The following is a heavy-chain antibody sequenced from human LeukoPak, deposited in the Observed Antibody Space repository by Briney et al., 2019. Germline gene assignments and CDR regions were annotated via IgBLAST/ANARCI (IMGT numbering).Heavy chain of an antibody. CDR1: GYSFTSYR. D-gene: IGHD5-12*01. CDR2: IYPGDSET. J-gene: IGHJ6*02. Sequence: GESLKISCKGSGYSFTSYRIGWVRHMPGKGLEWMGIIYPGDSETRYSPSFQGQVTISADKSISTAYLQWSSLKASDTAMYYCARLGGGYSGYDHYYYYGMDVWGQGTTVTVSS. V-gene: IGHV5-51*01. CDR3: ARLGGGYSGYDHYYYYGMDV.